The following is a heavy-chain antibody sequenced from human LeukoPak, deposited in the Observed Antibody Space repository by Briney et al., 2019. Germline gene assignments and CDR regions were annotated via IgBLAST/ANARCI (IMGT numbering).Heavy chain of an antibody. D-gene: IGHD6-6*01. CDR3: ARAPSIAARLVFFDY. J-gene: IGHJ4*02. Sequence: SETLSLTCTVSGGSVSSGSYYWSWIRQPPGKGLEWIGYIYYSGSINYNPSLKSRVTISVDTSKNQFSLKLSSVTAADTAVYYCARAPSIAARLVFFDYWGQGTLVTVSS. CDR1: GGSVSSGSYY. CDR2: IYYSGSI. V-gene: IGHV4-61*01.